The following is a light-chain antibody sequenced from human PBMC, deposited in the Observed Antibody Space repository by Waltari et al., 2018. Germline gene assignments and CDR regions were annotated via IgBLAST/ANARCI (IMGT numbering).Light chain of an antibody. J-gene: IGLJ2*01. CDR1: NSDIANYDY. V-gene: IGLV2-14*03. Sequence: QSALTQPAVVTGSPGQSIIISCTGSNSDIANYDYVSWYQQHPGKAPQLLIHGVTHRPSGVSDRFSGSKACNTASLTISGLQPEDEAVYVCSSYTSSRTSFGEGTRLTVL. CDR3: SSYTSSRTS. CDR2: GVT.